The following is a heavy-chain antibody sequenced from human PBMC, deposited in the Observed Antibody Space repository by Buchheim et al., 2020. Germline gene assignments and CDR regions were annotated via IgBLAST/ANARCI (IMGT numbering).Heavy chain of an antibody. Sequence: EVQLVESGGGLAQPGGSLRLSCTVSGFTFSSYWMHWVRQVPGKGLVWVPRINGDGRSTDYADSVKGRFTISRDNAKNTLYLQMNSLRAEDTAVYYCARGAASGSHGYWGQGTL. CDR3: ARGAASGSHGY. V-gene: IGHV3-74*01. CDR1: GFTFSSYW. D-gene: IGHD1-26*01. CDR2: INGDGRST. J-gene: IGHJ4*02.